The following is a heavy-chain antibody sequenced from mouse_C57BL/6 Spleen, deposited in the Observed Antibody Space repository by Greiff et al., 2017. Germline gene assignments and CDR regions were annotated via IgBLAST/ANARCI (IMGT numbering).Heavy chain of an antibody. D-gene: IGHD2-5*01. CDR3: AREYYSNFDY. CDR1: GYTFTSYW. V-gene: IGHV1-72*01. CDR2: IDPNSGGT. J-gene: IGHJ2*01. Sequence: QVQLKQPGAELVKPGASVKLSCKASGYTFTSYWMHWVKQRPGRGLEWIGRIDPNSGGTKYNEKFKSKATLTVDKPSSTAYMQLSSLTSEDSAFYYCAREYYSNFDYWGQGTTLTVSS.